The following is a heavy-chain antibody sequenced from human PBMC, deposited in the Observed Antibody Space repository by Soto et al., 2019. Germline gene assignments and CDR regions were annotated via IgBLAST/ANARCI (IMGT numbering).Heavy chain of an antibody. Sequence: SETLSLTCTVSGGSVSSGSYYWSWIRQPPGKGLEWIGYIYYSGSTNYNPSLKSRVTISVDTSKNQFSLKLSPVTAADTAVYYCARDNWNDYFDYWGQGTLVTVSS. J-gene: IGHJ4*02. D-gene: IGHD1-20*01. V-gene: IGHV4-61*01. CDR2: IYYSGST. CDR1: GGSVSSGSYY. CDR3: ARDNWNDYFDY.